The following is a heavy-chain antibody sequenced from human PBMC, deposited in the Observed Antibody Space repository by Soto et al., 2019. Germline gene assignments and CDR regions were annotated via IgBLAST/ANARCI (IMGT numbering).Heavy chain of an antibody. CDR1: GGTFSSYA. V-gene: IGHV1-69*12. Sequence: QVQLVQSGAEVKKPGSSVKVSCKASGGTFSSYAISWVRQAPGQGLEWMGGIIPIFGTANYAQKFQGRVTIXXDXSXNTAYMELSSLSSEDTAVYYCASELYVPHTHYGMDVWGQGTTVTVSS. CDR3: ASELYVPHTHYGMDV. CDR2: IIPIFGTA. D-gene: IGHD3-16*01. J-gene: IGHJ6*02.